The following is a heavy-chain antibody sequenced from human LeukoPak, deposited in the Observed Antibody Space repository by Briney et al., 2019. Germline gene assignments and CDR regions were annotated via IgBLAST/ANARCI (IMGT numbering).Heavy chain of an antibody. CDR2: IYPGDSDT. CDR1: GYSFTSYW. D-gene: IGHD4-17*01. Sequence: GASLQISCQGSGYSFTSYWIGWVRQLPGKGLEWMGIIYPGDSDTRYSPSFQGQVTISADKSISTAYLQWSSLKASDTAMYYCARSHYGDTIDYWGQGTLVTVSS. V-gene: IGHV5-51*01. CDR3: ARSHYGDTIDY. J-gene: IGHJ4*02.